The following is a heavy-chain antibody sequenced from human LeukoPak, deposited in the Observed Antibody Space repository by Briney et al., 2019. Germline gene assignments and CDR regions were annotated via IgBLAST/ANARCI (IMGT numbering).Heavy chain of an antibody. CDR2: IIPIFGTA. J-gene: IGHJ6*03. CDR3: ARTWFGELLSYYYMDV. V-gene: IGHV1-69*05. Sequence: SVKVSCKAAGGTFSSYAISWVRQAPGQGLEWMGGIIPIFGTANYAQKFQGRGTITTDESTSTAYMELSSLRSEDTAVYYCARTWFGELLSYYYMDVWGKGTTVTVSS. D-gene: IGHD3-10*01. CDR1: GGTFSSYA.